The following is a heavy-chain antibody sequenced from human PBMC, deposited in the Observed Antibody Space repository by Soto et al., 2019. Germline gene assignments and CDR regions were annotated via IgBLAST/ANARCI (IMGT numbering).Heavy chain of an antibody. CDR2: MNPNSGNT. CDR1: GYTFPSYD. J-gene: IGHJ5*02. D-gene: IGHD3-10*01. CDR3: AREHYGTSAWCDP. V-gene: IGHV1-8*01. Sequence: QVQLVQSGAEVKKPGASVKVSCKASGYTFPSYDINWVRQATGQGLEWMGWMNPNSGNTGYAQKFQGRVTRTRNTYMSTAYRGLSSLRSEPTAVYYCAREHYGTSAWCDPWRQGTLVTVSS.